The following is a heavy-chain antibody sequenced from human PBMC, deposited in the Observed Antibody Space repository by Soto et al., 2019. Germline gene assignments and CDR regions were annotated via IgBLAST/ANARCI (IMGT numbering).Heavy chain of an antibody. CDR3: ARFSPPRKSYDSNPGWFDP. V-gene: IGHV4-59*01. D-gene: IGHD3-22*01. J-gene: IGHJ5*02. CDR2: ISSTGST. Sequence: SETLSLTCTVSGGSLNSYYWTWIRQSPGKGLEWIGYISSTGSTNYNPSLKSRVILSLDTSTSEVSLSLTSVTAADAAVYFCARFSPPRKSYDSNPGWFDPWGQGIMVT. CDR1: GGSLNSYY.